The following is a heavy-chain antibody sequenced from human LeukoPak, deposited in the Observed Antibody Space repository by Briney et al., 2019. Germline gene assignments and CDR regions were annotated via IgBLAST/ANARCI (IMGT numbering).Heavy chain of an antibody. D-gene: IGHD3-22*01. CDR3: ATASRSRDSSGYPPSSWFDP. CDR2: FDPEDGET. Sequence: AASVKVSCKVSGYTLTELSMHWVQQAPGKGLEWMGGFDPEDGETIYAQKFQGRVTMTEDTSTDTAYMELSSLRSEDTAVYYCATASRSRDSSGYPPSSWFDPWGQGTLVTVSS. CDR1: GYTLTELS. J-gene: IGHJ5*02. V-gene: IGHV1-24*01.